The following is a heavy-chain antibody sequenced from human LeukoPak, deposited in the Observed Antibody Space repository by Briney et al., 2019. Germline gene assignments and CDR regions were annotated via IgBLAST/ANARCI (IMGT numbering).Heavy chain of an antibody. D-gene: IGHD4-17*01. CDR2: ISSSGSTI. Sequence: PGGSLRLSCAASGFTFSSYEMNWVRQAPGKGLEWVSYISSSGSTIYYADSVKGRFTISRDNSKNTLYLQMNSLRAEDTAVYYCARETYRLTTSWYFDLWGRGTLVTVSS. CDR3: ARETYRLTTSWYFDL. CDR1: GFTFSSYE. V-gene: IGHV3-48*03. J-gene: IGHJ2*01.